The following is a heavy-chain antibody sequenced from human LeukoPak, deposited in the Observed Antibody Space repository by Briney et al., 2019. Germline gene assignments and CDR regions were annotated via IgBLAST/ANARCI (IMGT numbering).Heavy chain of an antibody. Sequence: ASVKVSCKASGYTFTSYDIYCVRQATGQGLEWMGWMNPNTGNTDFAQKFQGRVTMTRDNSTSTAYMALSSLTSDDTAVYYCARAPLGPYFENSGTTFDYWGQGAMVTVSS. CDR2: MNPNTGNT. D-gene: IGHD3-22*01. CDR3: ARAPLGPYFENSGTTFDY. CDR1: GYTFTSYD. J-gene: IGHJ4*02. V-gene: IGHV1-8*01.